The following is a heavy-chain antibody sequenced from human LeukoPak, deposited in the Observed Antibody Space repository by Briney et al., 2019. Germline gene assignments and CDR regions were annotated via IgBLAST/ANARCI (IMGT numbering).Heavy chain of an antibody. D-gene: IGHD1-26*01. J-gene: IGHJ4*02. Sequence: GGSLRLSCTASGFSFSGHWMHWARQLPGKGLVWVSRISPTGSTTSYADSVKGRFTISRDNAKNTLYLQMNSLRAEDTAVYYCTRDSGAGDYWGQGTLVTVSS. V-gene: IGHV3-74*01. CDR3: TRDSGAGDY. CDR1: GFSFSGHW. CDR2: ISPTGSTT.